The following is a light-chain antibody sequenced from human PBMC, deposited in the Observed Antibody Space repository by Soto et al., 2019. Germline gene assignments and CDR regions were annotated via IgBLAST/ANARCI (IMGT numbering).Light chain of an antibody. CDR1: QSVTSTY. CDR3: QQYCSSPNP. V-gene: IGKV3-20*01. J-gene: IGKJ2*01. CDR2: GAS. Sequence: EIVLTQSPGSLSLSPGERATLSCRASQSVTSTYLAWYQQKPGQAPRHLIYGASSRPTGVPDRFSGSGSETDFTLTISILEPEDFAVYYCQQYCSSPNPFGQGTKLEIK.